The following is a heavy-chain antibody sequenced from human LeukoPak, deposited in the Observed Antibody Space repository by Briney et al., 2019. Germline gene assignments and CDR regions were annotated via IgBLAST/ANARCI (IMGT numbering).Heavy chain of an antibody. CDR3: ISGGGTADY. J-gene: IGHJ4*02. V-gene: IGHV3-15*01. Sequence: TGGSLSLSCAASGFTFSNAWMNWMGWLRQAPGKGLEWVGHTKIKTDDGTQDYAALVKGRFTISSDDSKNTVYLEMNSRETEDTAVYYCISGGGTADYWGQGTLVSVSS. CDR2: TKIKTDDGTQ. D-gene: IGHD1-1*01. CDR1: GFTFSNAW.